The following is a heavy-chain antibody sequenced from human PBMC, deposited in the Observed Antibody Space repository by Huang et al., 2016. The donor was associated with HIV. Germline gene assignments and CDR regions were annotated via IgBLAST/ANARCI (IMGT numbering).Heavy chain of an antibody. Sequence: QVTLRESGPALVKPTQTLTLTCTFSGFSLSTSGMCVTWIRQPPGKALEWLAHINWDDDKYFSTSLKTRLAISKDTARNQVVLTMTNMDPVDTATYYCVRSAPWFYYGSGSSYYFDYWGQGTLVTVSS. J-gene: IGHJ4*02. CDR2: INWDDDK. D-gene: IGHD3-10*01. CDR3: VRSAPWFYYGSGSSYYFDY. V-gene: IGHV2-70*01. CDR1: GFSLSTSGMC.